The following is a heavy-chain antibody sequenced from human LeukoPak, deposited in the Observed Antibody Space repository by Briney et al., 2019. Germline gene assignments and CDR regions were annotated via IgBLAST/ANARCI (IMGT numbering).Heavy chain of an antibody. CDR1: GFTFSSYA. Sequence: PGGSLRLSCAASGFTFSSYAMSWVRQPPGKGLECVSVISASADGTHYADSVKGRFTISRDNSKNTLDLQMNSLRVEDTAVYYCARLEFSGWYQFDYWGQGTLVSVSS. V-gene: IGHV3-23*01. J-gene: IGHJ4*02. CDR3: ARLEFSGWYQFDY. CDR2: ISASADGT. D-gene: IGHD6-19*01.